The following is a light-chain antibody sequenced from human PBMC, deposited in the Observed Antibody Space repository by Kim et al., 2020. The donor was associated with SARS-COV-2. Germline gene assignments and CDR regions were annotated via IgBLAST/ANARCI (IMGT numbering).Light chain of an antibody. CDR1: SSDVGGYNS. V-gene: IGLV2-14*03. Sequence: QSALTQPASVSGSPGQSITISCTGTSSDVGGYNSVSWYQQHPGKAPKLMIYDVNDRPSGVSNRFSGSKSGNTASLTISGLQADDEADYYCSSSTSSYTRVFGGGTKLTVL. CDR2: DVN. J-gene: IGLJ3*02. CDR3: SSSTSSYTRV.